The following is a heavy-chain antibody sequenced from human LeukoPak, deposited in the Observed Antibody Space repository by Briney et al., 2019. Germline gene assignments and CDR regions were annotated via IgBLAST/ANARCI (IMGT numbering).Heavy chain of an antibody. CDR1: GGSISGYY. D-gene: IGHD1-26*01. Sequence: SETLSLTCTVSGGSISGYYWSWIRQSPGKGLEWIGYIYYSGSTNYNPSLKSRVTILVDTSKNQFSLKLSSVTAADTAVYYCARLQYTGSYCPDYWGQGTLVTVSS. V-gene: IGHV4-59*08. J-gene: IGHJ4*02. CDR2: IYYSGST. CDR3: ARLQYTGSYCPDY.